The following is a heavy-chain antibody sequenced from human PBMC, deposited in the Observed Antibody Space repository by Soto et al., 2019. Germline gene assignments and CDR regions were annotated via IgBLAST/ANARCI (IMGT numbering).Heavy chain of an antibody. Sequence: SETLSLTCTVSGGSISSSGYYWSWIRQHPGKGLEWIGYIYYSGSTYYNPSLKSRVTISVDTSKNQFSLRLSSVTAADTAVYYCARARYYYGSGSYYHTYYYYYMDVWGKGTTVTVSS. CDR3: ARARYYYGSGSYYHTYYYYYMDV. J-gene: IGHJ6*03. CDR1: GGSISSSGYY. CDR2: IYYSGST. D-gene: IGHD3-10*01. V-gene: IGHV4-31*03.